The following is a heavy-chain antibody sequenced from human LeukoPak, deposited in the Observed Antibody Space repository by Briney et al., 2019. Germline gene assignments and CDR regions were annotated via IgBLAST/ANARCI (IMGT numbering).Heavy chain of an antibody. CDR1: GYTFTSYG. J-gene: IGHJ4*02. Sequence: GASVKVSCKASGYTFTSYGISWVRQAPGQGLEWMGWISAYNGNTNYAQKLQGRVTMTTDTSTSTAYMELRSLRSDDTAVYYCARSRASSSWYYFDYWGQGTLVTVSS. CDR3: ARSRASSSWYYFDY. CDR2: ISAYNGNT. D-gene: IGHD6-13*01. V-gene: IGHV1-18*01.